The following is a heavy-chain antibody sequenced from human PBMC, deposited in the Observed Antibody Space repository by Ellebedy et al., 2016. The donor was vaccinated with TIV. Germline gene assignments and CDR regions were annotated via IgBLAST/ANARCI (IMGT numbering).Heavy chain of an antibody. J-gene: IGHJ2*01. CDR3: ASAPGYCGGDCLKWYFDL. Sequence: SETLSLTXTVSGGSVSSGSYYWSWIRQPPGKGLEWIGSIYYSGSTYYNPSLKSRVTISVDTSKNQFSLKLSSVTAADTAVYYCASAPGYCGGDCLKWYFDLWGHGTLVTVSS. D-gene: IGHD2-21*01. CDR2: IYYSGST. V-gene: IGHV4-39*01. CDR1: GGSVSSGSYY.